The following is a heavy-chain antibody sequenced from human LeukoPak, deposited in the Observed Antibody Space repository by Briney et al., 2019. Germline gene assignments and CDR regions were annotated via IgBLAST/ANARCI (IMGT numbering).Heavy chain of an antibody. Sequence: SETLSLTCAVYGVSFSGYYWSWIRQPPGKGLEWIGEINHSGSTNYNPSLKSRVTISVDTSKNQFSLKLSSVTAADTAVYYCASLTGDGDYWGQGTLVTVST. D-gene: IGHD7-27*01. V-gene: IGHV4-34*01. CDR1: GVSFSGYY. CDR2: INHSGST. J-gene: IGHJ4*02. CDR3: ASLTGDGDY.